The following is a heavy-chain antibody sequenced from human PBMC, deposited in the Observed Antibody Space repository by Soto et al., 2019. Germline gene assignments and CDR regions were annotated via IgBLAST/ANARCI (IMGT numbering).Heavy chain of an antibody. D-gene: IGHD2-15*01. CDR2: IIPIFGTA. CDR1: GGTFSSYA. V-gene: IGHV1-69*12. CDR3: ARESRYCSGCSCHFRPGMDY. Sequence: QVQLVQSGAEVKKPGSSVKVSCKASGGTFSSYAISWVRQAPGQGLEWMGGIIPIFGTANYAQKFQGRITITANESTSTAYMVLSSVRSEDTAVYYCARESRYCSGCSCHFRPGMDYWGQGTLNTVFS. J-gene: IGHJ4*02.